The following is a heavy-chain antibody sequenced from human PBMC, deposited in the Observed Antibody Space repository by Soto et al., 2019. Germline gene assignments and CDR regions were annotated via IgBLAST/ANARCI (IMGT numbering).Heavy chain of an antibody. CDR3: ARDSKSGYSSSWYGY. D-gene: IGHD6-13*01. Sequence: ASVKVSCKASGYTFTSYGISWVRQAPGQGLEWMGWISAYNGNTNYAQKLQGRVTMTTDTSTSTAYMELGSLRSDDTAVYYCARDSKSGYSSSWYGYWGQGTLVTVSS. CDR2: ISAYNGNT. J-gene: IGHJ4*02. V-gene: IGHV1-18*04. CDR1: GYTFTSYG.